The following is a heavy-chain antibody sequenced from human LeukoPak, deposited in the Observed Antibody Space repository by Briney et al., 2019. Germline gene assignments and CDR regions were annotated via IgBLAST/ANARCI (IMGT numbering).Heavy chain of an antibody. D-gene: IGHD3-3*01. CDR1: GFTFSSYG. CDR3: AKDRGTYDFWSGYRDAFDI. V-gene: IGHV3-30*02. CDR2: LRYDGSNK. J-gene: IGHJ3*02. Sequence: GGSLRLSCAASGFTFSSYGMHWVRQAPGKGLEGVTFLRYDGSNKYYADSVKGRFTISRDNSKNTLYLQMNSLRAEDTAVYYCAKDRGTYDFWSGYRDAFDIWGQGTMVTVSS.